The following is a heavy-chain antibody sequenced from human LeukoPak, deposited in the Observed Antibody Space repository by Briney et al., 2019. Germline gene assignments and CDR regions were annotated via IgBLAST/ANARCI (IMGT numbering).Heavy chain of an antibody. J-gene: IGHJ4*02. CDR2: INPSGGST. Sequence: ASVKVSGKASGYTFTSYYMHGVGQAPGQGLEWMGIINPSGGSTSYAQKFQGRVTMTRDTSTSTVYMELSSLRSEDTAVYYCARDSWDDVSFDYWGQGTLVTVSS. CDR3: ARDSWDDVSFDY. CDR1: GYTFTSYY. V-gene: IGHV1-46*01. D-gene: IGHD1-1*01.